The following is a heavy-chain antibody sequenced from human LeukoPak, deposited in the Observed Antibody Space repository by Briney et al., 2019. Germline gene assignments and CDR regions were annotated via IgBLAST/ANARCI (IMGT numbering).Heavy chain of an antibody. V-gene: IGHV3-21*01. J-gene: IGHJ4*02. CDR3: ARDFDYGGNSAGQRDY. Sequence: GGSLRLSCAASGFTFSSYSMNWVRQAPGKGLEWVSSISSSSSYIYYADSVKGRFTISRDSAKNSLYLQMNSLRAEDTAVYYCARDFDYGGNSAGQRDYWGQGTLVTVSS. CDR2: ISSSSSYI. D-gene: IGHD4-23*01. CDR1: GFTFSSYS.